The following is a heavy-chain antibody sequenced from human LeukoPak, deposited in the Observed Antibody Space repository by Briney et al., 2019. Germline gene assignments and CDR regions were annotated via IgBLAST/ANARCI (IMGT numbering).Heavy chain of an antibody. CDR2: IYSGGST. J-gene: IGHJ4*02. CDR1: GFTFRSNY. Sequence: GRSLTLSCAASGFTFRSNYMSCVRQAPGKGLEWVAVIYSGGSTYYPDSVKGRFTISRDNSKNTLYLKMNSLRAEDTAVYYCARARQTYYYDSSGYYFDYWGEGPLLTVSS. V-gene: IGHV3-53*01. D-gene: IGHD3-22*01. CDR3: ARARQTYYYDSSGYYFDY.